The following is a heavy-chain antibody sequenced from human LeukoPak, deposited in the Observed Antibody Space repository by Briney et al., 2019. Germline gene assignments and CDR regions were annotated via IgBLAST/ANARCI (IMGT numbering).Heavy chain of an antibody. Sequence: PSETLSLTCTVSGGSISISNYYWGWIRQPPGKGLEWIGSFYYSGSTYYNPSLKSRVTISVDTSKNQFSLKLSSVTAADTAVYYCARHAGRIAVAGRSRDAFDIWGQGTMVTVSS. CDR1: GGSISISNYY. J-gene: IGHJ3*02. CDR2: FYYSGST. CDR3: ARHAGRIAVAGRSRDAFDI. D-gene: IGHD6-19*01. V-gene: IGHV4-39*01.